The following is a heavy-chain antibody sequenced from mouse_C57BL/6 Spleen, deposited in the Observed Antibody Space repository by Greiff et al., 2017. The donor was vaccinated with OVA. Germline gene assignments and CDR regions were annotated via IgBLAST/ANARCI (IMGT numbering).Heavy chain of an antibody. D-gene: IGHD2-1*01. CDR3: ARGVYYCNPYYFDY. Sequence: VQLQESGAELARPGASVKLSCKASGYTFTSYGISWVKQRTGQGLEWIGEIYPRSGNTYYNEKFKGKATLTADKSSSTAYMELRSLTSEDSAVYFCARGVYYCNPYYFDYWGQGTTLTVSS. CDR2: IYPRSGNT. J-gene: IGHJ2*01. V-gene: IGHV1-81*01. CDR1: GYTFTSYG.